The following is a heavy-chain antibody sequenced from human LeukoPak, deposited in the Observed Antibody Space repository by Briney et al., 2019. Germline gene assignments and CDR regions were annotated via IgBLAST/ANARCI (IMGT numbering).Heavy chain of an antibody. Sequence: ASVKVSCKASGCTFTSYAISWVRQAPGQGLEWMGGIIPIFGTADYAQKFQGRVTITTDESTSTAYMELNSLRSEDTAVYYCARGGYYGSGNDFRFDPWGQGTLVTVSS. V-gene: IGHV1-69*05. CDR2: IIPIFGTA. CDR1: GCTFTSYA. J-gene: IGHJ5*02. CDR3: ARGGYYGSGNDFRFDP. D-gene: IGHD3-10*01.